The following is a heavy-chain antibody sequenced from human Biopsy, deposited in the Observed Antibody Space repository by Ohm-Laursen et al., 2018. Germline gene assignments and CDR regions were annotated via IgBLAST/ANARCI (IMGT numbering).Heavy chain of an antibody. V-gene: IGHV3-23*01. J-gene: IGHJ2*01. CDR1: GFTFSSYA. CDR2: FSGSGGST. CDR3: AKGNGAYTNYGWYFDL. Sequence: SLRLSCAASGFTFSSYAMTWVRQAPGKGLEWVSAFSGSGGSTYYADSVEGRFTISRDNSKNTLFLQMNSLRAEDTAVYYCAKGNGAYTNYGWYFDLWGRGTLVTVSS. D-gene: IGHD4-11*01.